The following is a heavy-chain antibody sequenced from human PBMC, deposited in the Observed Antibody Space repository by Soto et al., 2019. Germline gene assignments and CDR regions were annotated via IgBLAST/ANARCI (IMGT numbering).Heavy chain of an antibody. CDR3: ARRGAAAVVEYYFDY. Sequence: KASETRSLTCTGSGGYISGSGYYWGGIRQPPGKGLEWIGSIYYSGSTYYNPSLKSRVTISVDTSKNQFSLKLSSVTAADTAVYYCARRGAAAVVEYYFDYWGQGTLVTVSS. J-gene: IGHJ4*02. CDR2: IYYSGST. V-gene: IGHV4-39*01. CDR1: GGYISGSGYY. D-gene: IGHD6-13*01.